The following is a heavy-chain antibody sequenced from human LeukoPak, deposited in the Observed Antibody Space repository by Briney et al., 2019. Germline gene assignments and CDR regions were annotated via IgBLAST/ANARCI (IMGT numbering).Heavy chain of an antibody. CDR2: FDPEDGET. D-gene: IGHD6-13*01. V-gene: IGHV1-24*01. Sequence: ASVKVSCKVSGYTLTELSMHWVRQAPGKGLEWMGGFDPEDGETIYAQKFQGRVTMTEDTSTDTAYMELRSLRSDDTAVYYCARGSGYSSSWVIDYWGQGTLVTVSS. J-gene: IGHJ4*02. CDR1: GYTLTELS. CDR3: ARGSGYSSSWVIDY.